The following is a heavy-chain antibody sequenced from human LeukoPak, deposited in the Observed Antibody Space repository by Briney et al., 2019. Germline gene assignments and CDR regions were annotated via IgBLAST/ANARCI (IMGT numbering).Heavy chain of an antibody. Sequence: SQTLSLTCSLSGGSISSSPYLWSWLRQSRGQGLEGIGYIWPSGSTNYNPSLSCRVAISLDKSRNHFTLMVTAVTAADTAFYYCARKGPEHLPTYFDHWGRGILVTVSS. J-gene: IGHJ4*02. CDR3: ARKGPEHLPTYFDH. CDR2: IWPSGST. D-gene: IGHD2-21*01. CDR1: GGSISSSPYL. V-gene: IGHV4-30-2*06.